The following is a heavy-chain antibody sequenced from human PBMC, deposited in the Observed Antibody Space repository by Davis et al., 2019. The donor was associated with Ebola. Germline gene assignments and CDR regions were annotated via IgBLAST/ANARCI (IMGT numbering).Heavy chain of an antibody. CDR3: ARDLAVAGTGDWFDP. D-gene: IGHD6-19*01. Sequence: PSEPLSLTCTVSGDSLSSYYWNWFRQPPGRGLEWIGYVYHRGIFYSGSTNYNPSLKRRVAISVDTSKNQFSLKLSSVTAADTAVYYCARDLAVAGTGDWFDPWGQGTLVTVSS. CDR2: VYHRGIFYSGST. CDR1: GDSLSSYY. V-gene: IGHV4-59*01. J-gene: IGHJ5*02.